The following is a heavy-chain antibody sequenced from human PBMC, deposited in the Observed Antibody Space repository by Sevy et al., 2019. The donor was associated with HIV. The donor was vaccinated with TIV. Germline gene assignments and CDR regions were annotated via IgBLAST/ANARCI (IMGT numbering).Heavy chain of an antibody. Sequence: WGSLRLSCAASGFTFSSYWMSWVRQAPGKGLEWVANIKQDGSEKYYVDSVKGRFTISRDNAKNSLYLQMNSLRAEDTAVYYCARVKRLVELSHFDYWGQGTLVTVSS. CDR3: ARVKRLVELSHFDY. CDR2: IKQDGSEK. CDR1: GFTFSSYW. D-gene: IGHD3-16*02. V-gene: IGHV3-7*03. J-gene: IGHJ4*02.